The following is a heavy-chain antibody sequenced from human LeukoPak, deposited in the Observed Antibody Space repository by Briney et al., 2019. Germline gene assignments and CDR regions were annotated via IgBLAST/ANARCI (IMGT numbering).Heavy chain of an antibody. V-gene: IGHV4-38-2*02. D-gene: IGHD2-21*01. Sequence: SETLSLTCTVSGYSISSTYFWGWIRQPPGTGLEWIGEINHSGSTNYNPSLKSRVTISVDTSKNQFSLKLSSVTAADTAVYYCARLRSVFQYYFDYWGQGTLVTVSS. J-gene: IGHJ4*02. CDR1: GYSISSTYF. CDR2: INHSGST. CDR3: ARLRSVFQYYFDY.